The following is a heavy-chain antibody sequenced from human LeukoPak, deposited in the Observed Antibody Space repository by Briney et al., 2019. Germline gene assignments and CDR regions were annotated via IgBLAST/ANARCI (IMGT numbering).Heavy chain of an antibody. CDR2: IYHSGST. Sequence: PSETLSLTCAVSGGSISSGGYSWSWIRQPPGKGLEWIGYIYHSGSTYYNPSLKIRVTISVDRSKNQFSLKLSSVTAADTAVYYCARSTPNYYGSGSQGAFDIWGQGTMVTVSS. CDR1: GGSISSGGYS. D-gene: IGHD3-10*01. CDR3: ARSTPNYYGSGSQGAFDI. V-gene: IGHV4-30-2*01. J-gene: IGHJ3*02.